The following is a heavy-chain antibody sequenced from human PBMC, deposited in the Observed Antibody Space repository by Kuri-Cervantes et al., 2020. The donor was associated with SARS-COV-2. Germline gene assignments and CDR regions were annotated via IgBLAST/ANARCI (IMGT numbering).Heavy chain of an antibody. J-gene: IGHJ4*02. CDR1: GFTFSSYG. CDR2: ISYDGSNK. CDR3: ARGRAYGSGSYYFY. D-gene: IGHD3-10*01. V-gene: IGHV3-30*03. Sequence: SCAASGFTFSSYGMHWVRQAPGKGLEWVAVISYDGSNKYYADSVKGRFTISRDNSKNTLYLQMNSLRAEDTAVYYCARGRAYGSGSYYFYWGQGTPVTVSS.